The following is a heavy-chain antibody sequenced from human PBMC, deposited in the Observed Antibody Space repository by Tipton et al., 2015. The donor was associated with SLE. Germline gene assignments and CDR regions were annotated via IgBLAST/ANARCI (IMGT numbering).Heavy chain of an antibody. CDR1: GGSISSSSYY. J-gene: IGHJ3*02. CDR3: ARRTTRSSGYFGAFDI. Sequence: TLSLTCTVSGGSISSSSYYWGWIRQPPGKGLEWIGSIYYSGSTYYNPSLKSRVTISVDTSKNLFSLKLSSVTAAETAVYYCARRTTRSSGYFGAFDIWGQGTMVTVSS. D-gene: IGHD3-22*01. CDR2: IYYSGST. V-gene: IGHV4-39*01.